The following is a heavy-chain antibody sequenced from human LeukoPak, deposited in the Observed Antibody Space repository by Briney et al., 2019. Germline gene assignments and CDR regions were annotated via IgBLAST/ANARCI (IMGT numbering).Heavy chain of an antibody. CDR2: MNPNRGNT. CDR1: GYTFTSYD. V-gene: IGHV1-8*03. J-gene: IGHJ4*02. CDR3: ARGYFIERDYCSSTSCYPDYFDY. D-gene: IGHD2-2*01. Sequence: ASVKVSCKASGYTFTSYDINWVRQAAGQGLEWMGWMNPNRGNTVYAQKLQGRVTITRNNSIRTAYMEMSRQRSEDTAVYYCARGYFIERDYCSSTSCYPDYFDYWGQGTLVTVSS.